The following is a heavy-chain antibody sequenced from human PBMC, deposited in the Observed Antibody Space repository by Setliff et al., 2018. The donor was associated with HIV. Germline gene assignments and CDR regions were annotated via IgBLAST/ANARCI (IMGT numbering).Heavy chain of an antibody. J-gene: IGHJ5*02. CDR3: TLTSRLDGYFDP. CDR2: IYYSGST. CDR1: GGSIRGHY. V-gene: IGHV4-59*11. Sequence: PSETLSLTCTVSGGSIRGHYWSWIRQPPGKGLEWIGTIYYSGSTYYKPSLKSRGTISVDTSENQFYLKLNSVTAADSAVYYCTLTSRLDGYFDPWGQGTLVTVSS. D-gene: IGHD5-12*01.